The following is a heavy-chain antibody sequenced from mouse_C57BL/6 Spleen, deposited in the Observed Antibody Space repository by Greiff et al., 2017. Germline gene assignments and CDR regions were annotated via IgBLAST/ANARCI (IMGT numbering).Heavy chain of an antibody. CDR2: IYPRSGNT. Sequence: QVQLKQSGAELARPGASVKLSCKASGYTFTSYGISWVKQRTGQGLEWIGEIYPRSGNTYYNEKFKGKATLTADKSSSTAYMELRSLTSEDSAVYFCARAEDYGSHFWGQGTLVTVSA. J-gene: IGHJ3*01. CDR3: ARAEDYGSHF. D-gene: IGHD1-1*01. V-gene: IGHV1-81*01. CDR1: GYTFTSYG.